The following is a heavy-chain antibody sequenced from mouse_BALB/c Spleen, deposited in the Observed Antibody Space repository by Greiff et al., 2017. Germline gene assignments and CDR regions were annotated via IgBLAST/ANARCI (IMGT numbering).Heavy chain of an antibody. V-gene: IGHV1-69*01. CDR1: GYTFTDYW. Sequence: VQLQQPGAELVMPGASVKMSCKASGYTFTDYWMHWVKQRPGQGLEWIGAIDTSDSYTSYNQKFKGKATLTVDESSSTAYMQLSSLTSEDSAVYYCARGNDGYYFDYWGQGTTLTVSS. CDR3: ARGNDGYYFDY. J-gene: IGHJ2*01. D-gene: IGHD2-3*01. CDR2: IDTSDSYT.